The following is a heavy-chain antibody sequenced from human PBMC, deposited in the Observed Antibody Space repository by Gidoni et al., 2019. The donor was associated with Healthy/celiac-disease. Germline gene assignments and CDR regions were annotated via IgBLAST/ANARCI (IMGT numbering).Heavy chain of an antibody. CDR1: GFTFSDYS. J-gene: IGHJ4*02. V-gene: IGHV3-11*06. Sequence: QVHLVESGGGLVKPGGPLRLSCAASGFTFSDYSMSWIRQAPGKGLEWVSYISSSISYTNYADSVKGRFTISRDNAKNSLYLQMNSLRAEDTAVYYCARNYYDCWSGYYTTYYFDYWGQGTLVTVSS. CDR2: ISSSISYT. CDR3: ARNYYDCWSGYYTTYYFDY. D-gene: IGHD3-3*01.